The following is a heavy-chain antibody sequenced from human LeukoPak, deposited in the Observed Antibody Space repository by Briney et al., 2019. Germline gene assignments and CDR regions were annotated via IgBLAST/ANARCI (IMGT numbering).Heavy chain of an antibody. V-gene: IGHV4-34*01. D-gene: IGHD3-22*01. Sequence: SETLSLTCAVYGGSFSGYYWSWIRQPPGKGLEWIGEINHSGSTNYNPSLKSRVTISVDTSKNQFSLKLSSVTAADTAVYYCASSPLKGYDSSGYYPRPYYYYMDVWGKGTTVTVSS. CDR1: GGSFSGYY. CDR2: INHSGST. CDR3: ASSPLKGYDSSGYYPRPYYYYMDV. J-gene: IGHJ6*03.